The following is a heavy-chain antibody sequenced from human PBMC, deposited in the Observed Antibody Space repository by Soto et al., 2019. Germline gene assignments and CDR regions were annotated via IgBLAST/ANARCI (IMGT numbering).Heavy chain of an antibody. CDR1: GGSISSGGYS. J-gene: IGHJ3*02. D-gene: IGHD3-16*02. CDR2: IYYSGST. CDR3: ARLYGLDAFEI. V-gene: IGHV4-61*08. Sequence: SETLSLTCAVSGGSISSGGYSWSWIRQPPGKGLEWIGYIYYSGSTNYNPSLKSRVTISVDTSKNQFSLKLSSVTAADTAVYYCARLYGLDAFEIWGQGTMVTVSS.